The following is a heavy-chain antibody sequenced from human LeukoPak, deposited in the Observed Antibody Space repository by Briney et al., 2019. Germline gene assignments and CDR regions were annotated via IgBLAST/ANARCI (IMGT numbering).Heavy chain of an antibody. CDR2: MYYRGST. Sequence: PSETLSLTCTVSGGSISSSSYYWGWIRQSPGKGLEWIGSMYYRGSTYYNPSLKSRVTLSVDTPKNQFSLKLSSVTAADTAVYYCARGAVAGYLNAPLDYWGQGTLVTVSS. D-gene: IGHD6-13*01. V-gene: IGHV4-39*01. CDR1: GGSISSSSYY. J-gene: IGHJ4*02. CDR3: ARGAVAGYLNAPLDY.